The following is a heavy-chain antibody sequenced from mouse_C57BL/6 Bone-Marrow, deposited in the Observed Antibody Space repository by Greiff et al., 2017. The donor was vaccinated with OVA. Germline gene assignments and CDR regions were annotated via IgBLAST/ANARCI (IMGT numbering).Heavy chain of an antibody. CDR1: GYTFTSYD. CDR3: ARDGDGYYAWFAY. CDR2: IYPRDGST. J-gene: IGHJ3*01. D-gene: IGHD2-3*01. V-gene: IGHV1-85*01. Sequence: QVQLQQPGTELVKPGASVKLSCKASGYTFTSYDINWVKQRPGQGLEWIGWIYPRDGSTKYNEKFKGKATLTVDTSSSTAYMELHSLTSEDSAVYFCARDGDGYYAWFAYWGQGTLVTVSA.